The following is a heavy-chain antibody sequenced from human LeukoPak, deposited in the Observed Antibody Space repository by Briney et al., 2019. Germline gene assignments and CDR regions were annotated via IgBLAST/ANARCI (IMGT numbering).Heavy chain of an antibody. D-gene: IGHD3-9*01. J-gene: IGHJ4*02. Sequence: ASVKVSCKASGYTFTGYYMHWVRQAPGQGLEWMGWINPNSGGTNYAQKFQGRVTMTRDTSISTAYKELSRLRSDDTAVYYCARVALRYFDWSPYDYWGQGTLVTVSS. CDR3: ARVALRYFDWSPYDY. CDR2: INPNSGGT. CDR1: GYTFTGYY. V-gene: IGHV1-2*02.